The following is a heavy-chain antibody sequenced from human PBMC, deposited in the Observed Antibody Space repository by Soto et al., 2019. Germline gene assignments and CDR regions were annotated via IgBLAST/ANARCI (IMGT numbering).Heavy chain of an antibody. CDR2: IIPILGIA. CDR3: ASGRSTFYFDSRGYCSFDY. CDR1: GGTFSSYT. Sequence: SVKVSCKASGGTFSSYTITWVRQAPGQGLEWMGRIIPILGIANYAQKFQGRVTITADKSTGTAYMELSSLRSEDTAVYYCASGRSTFYFDSRGYCSFDYWGQGTLVTVSS. D-gene: IGHD3-22*01. J-gene: IGHJ4*02. V-gene: IGHV1-69*02.